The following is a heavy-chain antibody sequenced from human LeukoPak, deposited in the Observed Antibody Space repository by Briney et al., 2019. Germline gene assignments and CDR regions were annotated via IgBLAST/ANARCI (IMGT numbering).Heavy chain of an antibody. V-gene: IGHV1-18*04. CDR1: GYTFTSYG. Sequence: ASAQVSCKASGYTFTSYGFSCLRRAPRHGREGMGWISAYNGNTNYAQKLQGRVTMTTDTSTSTAYMELRSLRSDDTAVYYCARGRDGCNYDWGQGTLVTVSS. CDR3: ARGRDGCNYD. CDR2: ISAYNGNT. D-gene: IGHD5-24*01. J-gene: IGHJ4*02.